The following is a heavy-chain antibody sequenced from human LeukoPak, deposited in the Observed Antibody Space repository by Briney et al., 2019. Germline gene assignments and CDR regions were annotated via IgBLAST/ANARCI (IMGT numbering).Heavy chain of an antibody. CDR1: GGSISSGSYY. V-gene: IGHV4-61*02. CDR2: IYTSGST. Sequence: KPSQTLSLTCTVSGGSISSGSYYWSWLRQPAGKGLEWIGRIYTSGSTNYNPSLKNRVTISVDTSKNQFSLKLSSVTAADTAVYYCARDFLGLKIGGIAGFDSWGQGILVTVSS. D-gene: IGHD6-13*01. CDR3: ARDFLGLKIGGIAGFDS. J-gene: IGHJ5*01.